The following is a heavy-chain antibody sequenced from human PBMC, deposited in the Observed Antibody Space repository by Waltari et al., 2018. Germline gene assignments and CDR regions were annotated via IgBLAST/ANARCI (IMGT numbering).Heavy chain of an antibody. CDR2: IKEDGSEI. V-gene: IGHV3-7*01. CDR3: ARNRAITY. Sequence: EVQLVESGGGLVQPGGFLRLSCAASGFTFGTQWMSWVRQAPGKGLEWVANIKEDGSEIYYVDSVKGRFTISRDNPKNSLYLQMNSLRVDDTAVYYCARNRAITYWGQGTQVTVSS. J-gene: IGHJ4*02. CDR1: GFTFGTQW. D-gene: IGHD1-20*01.